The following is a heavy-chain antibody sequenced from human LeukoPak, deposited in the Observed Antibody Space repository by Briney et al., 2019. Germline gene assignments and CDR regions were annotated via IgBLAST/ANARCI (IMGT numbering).Heavy chain of an antibody. Sequence: SQTLSLTCAVSGGSISSGGYSWSWIRQPPGKGLEWIGYIYHSGSTYYNPSLKSRVTISVDRSKNQFSLKLSSVTAADTAVYYCARNGGYSYGYDYWGQGTLVTVSS. CDR1: GGSISSGGYS. CDR2: IYHSGST. V-gene: IGHV4-30-2*01. CDR3: ARNGGYSYGYDY. D-gene: IGHD5-18*01. J-gene: IGHJ4*02.